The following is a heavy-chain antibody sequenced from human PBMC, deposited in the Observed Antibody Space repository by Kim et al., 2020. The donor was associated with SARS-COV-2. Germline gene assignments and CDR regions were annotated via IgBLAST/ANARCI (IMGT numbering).Heavy chain of an antibody. V-gene: IGHV3-30*18. Sequence: GGSLRLSCAASGFTFSSYGMHWVRQAPGKGLEWVAVISYDGSNKYYADSVKGRFTISRDNSKNTLYLQMNSLRAEDTAVYYCAKGGEDYGDHYYYYGMDVWGQGTTVTVSS. D-gene: IGHD4-17*01. J-gene: IGHJ6*02. CDR1: GFTFSSYG. CDR3: AKGGEDYGDHYYYYGMDV. CDR2: ISYDGSNK.